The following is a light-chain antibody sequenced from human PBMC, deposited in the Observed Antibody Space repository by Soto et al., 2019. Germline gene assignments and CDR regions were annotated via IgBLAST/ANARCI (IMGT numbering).Light chain of an antibody. CDR2: GAS. V-gene: IGKV3-20*01. Sequence: EIVLTQSPGTLSLSPGERATLSCRASQSVSSYYLAWYQQRPGQAPRLLIYGASSRATGIPDRFSGSGSATDFPLTISGLEPEDFAVYYCQQYGSSPWTFGQGTKVEIK. CDR1: QSVSSYY. J-gene: IGKJ1*01. CDR3: QQYGSSPWT.